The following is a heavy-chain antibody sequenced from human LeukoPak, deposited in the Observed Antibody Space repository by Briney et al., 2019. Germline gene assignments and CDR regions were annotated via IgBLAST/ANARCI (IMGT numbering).Heavy chain of an antibody. V-gene: IGHV3-66*01. CDR3: AKNGYSYGYGVGYYFDY. CDR2: IYSGGST. Sequence: GGSLRLSCAASGFTVSSNCMSWVRQAPGKGLEWVSVIYSGGSTYYADSVKGRFTISRDNSKNTLYLQMNSLRAEDTAVYYCAKNGYSYGYGVGYYFDYWGQGTLVTVSS. J-gene: IGHJ4*02. CDR1: GFTVSSNC. D-gene: IGHD5-18*01.